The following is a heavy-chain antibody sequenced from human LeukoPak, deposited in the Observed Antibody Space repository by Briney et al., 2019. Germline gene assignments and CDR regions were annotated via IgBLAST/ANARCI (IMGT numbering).Heavy chain of an antibody. D-gene: IGHD6-6*01. CDR3: ARVIAARQATSYYHYMDV. Sequence: SETLSLTCTVSGGSISSYYWSWIRQPPGKGLEWIGYIYYSGSTNYSPSLKSRVTISVDTSKNQFSLKLSSVTAADTAVYYCARVIAARQATSYYHYMDVWGKGTTVTVSS. V-gene: IGHV4-59*01. CDR1: GGSISSYY. J-gene: IGHJ6*03. CDR2: IYYSGST.